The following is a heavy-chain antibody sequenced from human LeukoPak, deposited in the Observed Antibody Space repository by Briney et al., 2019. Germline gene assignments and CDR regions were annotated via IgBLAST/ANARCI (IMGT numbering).Heavy chain of an antibody. Sequence: ASMKVSCKASEYSFTAYYIHWVRQAPGQGLEWMGWINPNTGVTNYAQKFQGRVTMTRDTSITTAYMELSRLRSDDTAVYYCARARDYYQIDYWGQGTLVTVSS. CDR1: EYSFTAYY. J-gene: IGHJ4*02. CDR2: INPNTGVT. D-gene: IGHD3-10*01. CDR3: ARARDYYQIDY. V-gene: IGHV1-2*02.